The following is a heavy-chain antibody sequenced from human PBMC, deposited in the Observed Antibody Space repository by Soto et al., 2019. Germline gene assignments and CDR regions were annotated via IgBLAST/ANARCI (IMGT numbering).Heavy chain of an antibody. CDR2: INSDGSST. D-gene: IGHD5-18*01. Sequence: GGSLRLSCAASGFTFSSYWMHWVRQAPGKGLVWVSRINSDGSSTSYADSVKGQFTISRDDAKNTLYLQMNSLRAEDTAVYYCAPGGYEYFQHWGQGTLVTVSS. CDR3: APGGYEYFQH. J-gene: IGHJ1*01. V-gene: IGHV3-74*01. CDR1: GFTFSSYW.